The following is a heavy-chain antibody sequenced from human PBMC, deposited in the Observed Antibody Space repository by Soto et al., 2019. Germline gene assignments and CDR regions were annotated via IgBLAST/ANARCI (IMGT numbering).Heavy chain of an antibody. CDR2: ISTYSGDT. CDR3: ARHLGATKSENLFDP. V-gene: IGHV1-18*01. Sequence: QVHLVQSGVEVKTPGASVKVSCQASGYTFFTYDISWVRQAPGQGLEWMGWISTYSGDTKYAQKFQGRVTMTTDTSTTTAYLELGSRRSDDTAVYYCARHLGATKSENLFDPWGQGTLVTVSS. D-gene: IGHD5-12*01. J-gene: IGHJ5*02. CDR1: GYTFFTYD.